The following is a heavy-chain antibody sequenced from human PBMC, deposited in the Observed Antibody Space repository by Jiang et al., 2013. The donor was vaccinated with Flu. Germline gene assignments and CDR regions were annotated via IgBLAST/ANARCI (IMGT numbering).Heavy chain of an antibody. Sequence: GPGLVKPSETLSLTCTVSGDSIRSYYWSWIRQPPGRGLEWIGYIYDSGSTKYNPSLKSRVTMSVDTSKNQFSLKLSSVTAADTAVYYCARDIPXQGYSGSSHYFDYWGQGTLVTVS. J-gene: IGHJ4*02. CDR2: IYDSGST. CDR1: GDSIRSYY. V-gene: IGHV4-59*01. D-gene: IGHD1-26*01. CDR3: ARDIPXQGYSGSSHYFDY.